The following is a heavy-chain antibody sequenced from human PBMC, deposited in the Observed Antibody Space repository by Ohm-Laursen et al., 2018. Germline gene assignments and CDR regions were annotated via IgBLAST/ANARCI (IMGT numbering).Heavy chain of an antibody. J-gene: IGHJ4*02. V-gene: IGHV3-23*01. CDR3: AKDVQMATMDY. D-gene: IGHD5-24*01. CDR1: GFTFSSYA. CDR2: ITASGGST. Sequence: LSCAASGFTFSSYAMSWVRQAPGKGLEWVSAITASGGSTYSADSVKGRFTVSRDNSKNTLYLQMNSLRVEDTAVYYCAKDVQMATMDYWGQGTLVTVSS.